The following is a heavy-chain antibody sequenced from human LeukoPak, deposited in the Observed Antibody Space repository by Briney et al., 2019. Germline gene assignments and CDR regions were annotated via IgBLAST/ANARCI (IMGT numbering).Heavy chain of an antibody. V-gene: IGHV3-74*01. CDR1: GFTFSSYW. J-gene: IGHJ6*03. Sequence: PGGSLRLSCAASGFTFSSYWMHWVRQAPGKGLVWVSRINSDGSSTSYADSVKGRFTISRDNAKNTLYLQMNSLRAEDTAVYYCARVAVSPTWEGHYYYYYMDVWGKGTTVTVSS. CDR3: ARVAVSPTWEGHYYYYYMDV. D-gene: IGHD1-26*01. CDR2: INSDGSST.